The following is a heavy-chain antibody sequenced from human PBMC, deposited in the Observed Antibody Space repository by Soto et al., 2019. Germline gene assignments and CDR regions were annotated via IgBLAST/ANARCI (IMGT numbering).Heavy chain of an antibody. CDR3: AALGAG. V-gene: IGHV3-9*01. CDR1: GFTFDDYA. Sequence: EVQLVESGGGLVQPGRSLRLSCAASGFTFDDYAMHWVRQAPGKGLEWVSGISWNSGSIGYADSVKGRFTISRDNAKNSLYPQMNSLRAEDTALYYCAALGAGWGQGTLVTVSS. J-gene: IGHJ4*02. CDR2: ISWNSGSI.